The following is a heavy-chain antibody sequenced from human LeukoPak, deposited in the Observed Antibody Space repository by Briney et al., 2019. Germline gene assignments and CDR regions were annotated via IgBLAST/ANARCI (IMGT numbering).Heavy chain of an antibody. CDR2: MNEDGSEK. Sequence: GGSLRLSCAASGLAFSNYWMSWVRPAPGKGREWVANMNEDGSEKNYVDSVKGRFTISRDNAQDSLYLQMNSLRAEDTVVYYCARDRGYSNFDYWGQGTLLTVSS. CDR1: GLAFSNYW. J-gene: IGHJ4*02. CDR3: ARDRGYSNFDY. D-gene: IGHD4-11*01. V-gene: IGHV3-7*01.